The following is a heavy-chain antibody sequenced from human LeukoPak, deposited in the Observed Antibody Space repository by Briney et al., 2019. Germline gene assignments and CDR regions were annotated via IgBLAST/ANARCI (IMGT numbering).Heavy chain of an antibody. CDR3: ARSNVSIVGVVITYGFDP. CDR2: ICTSEST. D-gene: IGHD3-3*01. Sequence: PSQTLSLTCTDSGCSISSGSNYWSWIRRPTGKGLEWIVRICTSESTNYNPSLKSRVITSVDTPKNQFSLKLSSVTAADTAVYYCARSNVSIVGVVITYGFDPWGQGTLVTVSS. V-gene: IGHV4-61*02. CDR1: GCSISSGSNY. J-gene: IGHJ5*02.